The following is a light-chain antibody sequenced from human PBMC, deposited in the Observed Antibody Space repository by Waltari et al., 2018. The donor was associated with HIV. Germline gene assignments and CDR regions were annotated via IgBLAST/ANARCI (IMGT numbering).Light chain of an antibody. CDR2: EVS. CDR1: SRDVGSYNL. J-gene: IGLJ3*02. CDR3: CSYAGSNTWV. V-gene: IGLV2-23*02. Sequence: QSALTQPASVSGSPGQSITISCPGTSRDVGSYNLVSWYQQHPGKAPKPMISEVSKRPSGVSNRFSGSKSGNTASLTISGLQAEDEADYYCCSYAGSNTWVFGGGTKLTVL.